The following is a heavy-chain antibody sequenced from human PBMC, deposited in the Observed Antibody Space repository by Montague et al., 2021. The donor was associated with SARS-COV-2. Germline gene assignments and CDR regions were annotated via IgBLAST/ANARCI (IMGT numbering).Heavy chain of an antibody. D-gene: IGHD3-16*01. Sequence: SLRLSCAASGITFNRHGMHWVRQAPGKGLEWVALIRYDGSRRIYSDSVRGRFTISRDNSKNTVYLQMNSLSVEDTAVYYCASAYHDYGLDNWGQGTLVTVSS. CDR3: ASAYHDYGLDN. CDR1: GITFNRHG. CDR2: IRYDGSRR. V-gene: IGHV3-33*01. J-gene: IGHJ4*02.